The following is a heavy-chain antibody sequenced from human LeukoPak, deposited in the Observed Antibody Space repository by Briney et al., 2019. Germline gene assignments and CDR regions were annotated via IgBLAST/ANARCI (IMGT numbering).Heavy chain of an antibody. V-gene: IGHV6-1*01. CDR1: GDSVSSNSAA. D-gene: IGHD5-24*01. CDR3: ARDRLRGEGYNYFDY. CDR2: TYYRSKWFY. Sequence: SQTLSLTCAISGDSVSSNSAAWNWIRQSPSRGLEWLGRTYYRSKWFYQYSLSVKGRITVTPDTSKNQLSLQLNSVTPEDTAVYYCARDRLRGEGYNYFDYWGQGILVTVSS. J-gene: IGHJ4*02.